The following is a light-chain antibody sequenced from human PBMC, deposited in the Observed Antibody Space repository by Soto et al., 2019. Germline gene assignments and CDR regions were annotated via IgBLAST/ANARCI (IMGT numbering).Light chain of an antibody. CDR2: VAS. CDR3: QQYNNWPQKWT. J-gene: IGKJ1*01. Sequence: DINMTQSPSTLPASVRDRFTITCGAIQSISNCLAWYQQKPGKAPKLLIDVASSLQSGVPSRLSGSGSGKEFTLTISSLQSEDFAVYYCQQYNNWPQKWTFGQGTKVDIK. CDR1: QSISNC. V-gene: IGKV1-5*01.